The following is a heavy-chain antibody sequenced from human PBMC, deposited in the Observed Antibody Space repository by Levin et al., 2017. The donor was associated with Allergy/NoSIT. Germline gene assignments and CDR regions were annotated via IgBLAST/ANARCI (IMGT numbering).Heavy chain of an antibody. D-gene: IGHD3-10*01. CDR3: ARYSGSGASAYFFDD. CDR1: GGSISSDGYS. V-gene: IGHV4-30-2*01. CDR2: IYSSGNA. Sequence: SETLSLTCAVSGGSISSDGYSWNWIRQPPGKGLEWVGNIYSSGNAYYNPSLKSRVTISIDRSKNRFSLRLRSVTAADTAVYFCARYSGSGASAYFFDDWGEGTLVTVSS. J-gene: IGHJ4*02.